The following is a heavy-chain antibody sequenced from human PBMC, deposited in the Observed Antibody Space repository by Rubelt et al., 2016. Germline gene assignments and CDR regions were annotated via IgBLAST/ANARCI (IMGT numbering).Heavy chain of an antibody. CDR3: ASYGSGSYYDY. J-gene: IGHJ4*02. CDR2: IYYSGST. D-gene: IGHD3-10*01. V-gene: IGHV4-39*07. Sequence: QLQLQESGPGLVKPSETLSLTCTVSGGSISSSSYYWGWIRQPPGQGLEWIGSIYYSGSTYYNLSLKSRVTISVDTSKNQFSLKLSSVTAADTAVYYCASYGSGSYYDYWGQGTLVTVSS. CDR1: GGSISSSSYY.